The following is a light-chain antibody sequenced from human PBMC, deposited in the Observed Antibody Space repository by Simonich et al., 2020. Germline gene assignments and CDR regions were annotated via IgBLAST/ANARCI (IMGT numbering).Light chain of an antibody. CDR1: SSDVGGYNY. Sequence: QSALTQPASVSGSPGQSITISCTGTSSDVGGYNYVSWYQQHPGKAPKLMIYDVRKRPSGVSNRFSGSKFGNTASLTISGLQAEDEADYYCSSYTSSSTLFVFGTGTKVTVL. CDR3: SSYTSSSTLFV. V-gene: IGLV2-14*01. J-gene: IGLJ1*01. CDR2: DVR.